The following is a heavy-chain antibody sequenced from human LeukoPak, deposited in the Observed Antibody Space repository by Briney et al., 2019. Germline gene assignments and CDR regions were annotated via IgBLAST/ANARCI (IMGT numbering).Heavy chain of an antibody. CDR1: GFTFDDYT. V-gene: IGHV3-43*01. Sequence: PGGSLGLSCAASGFTFDDYTMHWVRQPPGKGLEWISLITWDGGTTYYADSVRGRFTISRDNSKNSLFLRMNSLRPEDTALYYCARDRTAEAGNDYYMGVWGNGTTVIVSS. J-gene: IGHJ6*03. D-gene: IGHD6-13*01. CDR3: ARDRTAEAGNDYYMGV. CDR2: ITWDGGTT.